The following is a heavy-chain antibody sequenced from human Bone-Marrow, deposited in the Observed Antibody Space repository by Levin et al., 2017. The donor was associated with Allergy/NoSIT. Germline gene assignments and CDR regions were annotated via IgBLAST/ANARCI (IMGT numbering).Heavy chain of an antibody. CDR3: AKVGDITGTTSTYFDS. CDR1: GFLFGDYA. J-gene: IGHJ4*02. V-gene: IGHV3-9*01. CDR2: VSWDSYNI. D-gene: IGHD1-14*01. Sequence: GGSLRLSCVASGFLFGDYAMHWVRLRPGRGLEWVAGVSWDSYNIDYADSVRGRFTISRDNARNSLYLQMNSLRAEDTALYFCAKVGDITGTTSTYFDSWGQGTLVTVSS.